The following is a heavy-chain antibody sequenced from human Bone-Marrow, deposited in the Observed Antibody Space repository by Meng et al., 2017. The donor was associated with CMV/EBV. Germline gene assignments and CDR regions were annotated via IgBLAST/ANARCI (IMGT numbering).Heavy chain of an antibody. CDR2: INSDGSST. V-gene: IGHV3-74*01. CDR3: ARDLVSSSWFYYYYGMDV. Sequence: GESLKISCAASGFTVSSNYMSWVRQAPGKGLVWVSRINSDGSSTSYADSVKGRFTISRDNAKNTLYLQMNSLRAEDTAVYYCARDLVSSSWFYYYYGMDVWGQGTTVTVSS. J-gene: IGHJ6*02. D-gene: IGHD6-13*01. CDR1: GFTVSSNY.